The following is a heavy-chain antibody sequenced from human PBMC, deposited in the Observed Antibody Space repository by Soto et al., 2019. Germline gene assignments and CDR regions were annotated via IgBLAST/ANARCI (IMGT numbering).Heavy chain of an antibody. Sequence: ASVKVSCKASGYTFTGYYMHWVRQAPGRGLEWMRWINPNSGGTNYAQKFQGWVTMTRDTSISTAYMELSRLRSDDTAVYYCARDQGYCSSTSCYTGGEYNWFDPWGQGTLVTVSS. D-gene: IGHD2-2*02. CDR3: ARDQGYCSSTSCYTGGEYNWFDP. CDR1: GYTFTGYY. CDR2: INPNSGGT. V-gene: IGHV1-2*04. J-gene: IGHJ5*02.